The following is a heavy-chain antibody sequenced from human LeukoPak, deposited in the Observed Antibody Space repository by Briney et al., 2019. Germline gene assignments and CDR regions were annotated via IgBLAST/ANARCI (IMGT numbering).Heavy chain of an antibody. D-gene: IGHD3-10*01. Sequence: TPAGSLRLSCAASGLTFSSYTLIWVRQAPGKGLVWVSCISSSSSYKEYADSVKGRFTISRDNVKNSLFLQMNSLRAEDTAVYYCASGRGYWGQGTRVTVSS. CDR3: ASGRGY. J-gene: IGHJ4*02. CDR1: GLTFSSYT. CDR2: ISSSSSYK. V-gene: IGHV3-21*01.